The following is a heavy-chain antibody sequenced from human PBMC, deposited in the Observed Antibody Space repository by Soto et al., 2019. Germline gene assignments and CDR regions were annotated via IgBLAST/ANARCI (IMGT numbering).Heavy chain of an antibody. D-gene: IGHD5-12*01. CDR1: GFTFSSYS. Sequence: EVQLVESGGGLVKPGGSLRLSCAASGFTFSSYSMNRVRQAPGKGLEWVSSISSSTSYMYYADSVKGRCTISRDNARNLLYLQMNSPRAEGTAVYYSARFRRDGYDLDYWGQGTRVTVSS. V-gene: IGHV3-21*06. CDR2: ISSSTSYM. CDR3: ARFRRDGYDLDY. J-gene: IGHJ4*02.